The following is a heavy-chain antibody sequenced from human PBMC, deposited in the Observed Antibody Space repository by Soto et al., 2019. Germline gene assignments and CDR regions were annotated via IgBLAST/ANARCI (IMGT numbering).Heavy chain of an antibody. CDR2: SIPIFGTA. CDR3: ASPYYYGSGSYYKPSDGMDV. V-gene: IGHV1-69*01. Sequence: QVQLVQSGAEVKKPGSSVKVSCKASGGTFSSYAISWVRQAPGQGLEWMGGSIPIFGTANYAQKFQGRVTITAGESTSTAYMELSSLMSEDTAVYYWASPYYYGSGSYYKPSDGMDVWGQRTTVTVSS. CDR1: GGTFSSYA. D-gene: IGHD3-10*01. J-gene: IGHJ6*02.